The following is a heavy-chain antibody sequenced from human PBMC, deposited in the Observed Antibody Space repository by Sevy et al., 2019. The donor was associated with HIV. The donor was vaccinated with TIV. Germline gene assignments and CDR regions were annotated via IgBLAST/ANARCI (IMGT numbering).Heavy chain of an antibody. CDR1: GYSFTSHW. V-gene: IGHV5-51*01. CDR3: ATSRSGYFDSSGYYIY. CDR2: IYPDDSAS. Sequence: GESLKISCKGSGYSFTSHWIGWVRHMPGKGLEWMGIIYPDDSASRYSPSFQGQVTFSADKSISTTYLQWSSLKASDTAMHYCATSRSGYFDSSGYYIYWGQGTLVTVSS. J-gene: IGHJ4*02. D-gene: IGHD3-22*01.